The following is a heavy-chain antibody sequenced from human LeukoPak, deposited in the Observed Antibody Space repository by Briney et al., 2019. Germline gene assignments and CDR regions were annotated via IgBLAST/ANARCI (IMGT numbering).Heavy chain of an antibody. CDR3: ATPFRYQRSYYYYGMDI. V-gene: IGHV1-69*13. Sequence: SVTVSCTASGGTFSSYAISWVRQAPGQGLEWMGGIIPIFGTANYAQKFQGRVTITADESTSTAYMELSSLRSEDTAVYYCATPFRYQRSYYYYGMDIWGQGTTVTVSS. D-gene: IGHD2-2*01. CDR1: GGTFSSYA. CDR2: IIPIFGTA. J-gene: IGHJ6*02.